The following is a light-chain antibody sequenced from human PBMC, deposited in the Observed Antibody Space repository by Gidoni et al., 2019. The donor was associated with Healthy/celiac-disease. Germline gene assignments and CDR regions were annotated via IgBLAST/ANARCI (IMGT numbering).Light chain of an antibody. V-gene: IGKV3-15*01. Sequence: IVMTQSPATLSVSPGERATLSCRASQSVRSNLAWYHQKPGQAPRLLIYGASTRATGIPARFRGSWSGTEFTLTISSLQSEDFAGYYCQQYNNWPPLTFGGXTKVEIK. CDR2: GAS. CDR1: QSVRSN. CDR3: QQYNNWPPLT. J-gene: IGKJ4*01.